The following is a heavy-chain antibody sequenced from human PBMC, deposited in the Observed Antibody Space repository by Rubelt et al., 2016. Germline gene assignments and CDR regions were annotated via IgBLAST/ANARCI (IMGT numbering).Heavy chain of an antibody. D-gene: IGHD3-10*01. V-gene: IGHV5-10-1*03. J-gene: IGHJ5*02. Sequence: EVQLVLSGAEVKKPGESLRISCKGSGYSFTSYWISWVRQMPGKGLEWMGRIDPSDSYTNYSPSFQGHVTISADKSISTAYLQWSSLKASDTAMYYCARIPGSGSSEINWFDPWGQGTLVTVSS. CDR2: IDPSDSYT. CDR1: GYSFTSYW. CDR3: ARIPGSGSSEINWFDP.